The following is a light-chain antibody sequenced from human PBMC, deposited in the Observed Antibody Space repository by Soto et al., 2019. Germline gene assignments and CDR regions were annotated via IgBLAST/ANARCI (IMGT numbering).Light chain of an antibody. J-gene: IGKJ1*01. CDR1: QSPSGY. Sequence: EIVLTQSPATLSLSPGERATLSCRASQSPSGYLAWYQQRPGQAPRLLIYDASSRANGIPARFTGSGSGTDFSLTISSLEPEDFAVYHCQQGSTWPTFGQGTRVDIK. V-gene: IGKV3-11*01. CDR2: DAS. CDR3: QQGSTWPT.